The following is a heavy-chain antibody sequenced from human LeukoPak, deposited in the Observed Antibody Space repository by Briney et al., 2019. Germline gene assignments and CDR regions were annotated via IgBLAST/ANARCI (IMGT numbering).Heavy chain of an antibody. Sequence: SVKVSCKASGCTFSSYAISWVRQAPGQGLEWMGRIIPIFGIANYAQKFQGRVTITADKPTSTPYMELSSLGSEDTAVYYCAREVTMFRGVGYYFDYWGQGTLVTVSS. V-gene: IGHV1-69*04. CDR1: GCTFSSYA. J-gene: IGHJ4*02. D-gene: IGHD3-10*01. CDR3: AREVTMFRGVGYYFDY. CDR2: IIPIFGIA.